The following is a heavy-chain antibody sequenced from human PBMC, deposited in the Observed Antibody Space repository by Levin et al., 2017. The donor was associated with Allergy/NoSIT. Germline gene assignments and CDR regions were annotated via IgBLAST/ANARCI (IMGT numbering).Heavy chain of an antibody. CDR1: GYTFTSYD. CDR3: AREAWREGRPMDV. CDR2: MNPNSGNT. J-gene: IGHJ6*02. Sequence: GESLKISCKASGYTFTSYDINWVRQATGQGPEWMGWMNPNSGNTGYAQKFQGRVTITADESTSTAYMELSSLRSEDTAVYYCAREAWREGRPMDVWGQGTTVTVSS. V-gene: IGHV1-8*01.